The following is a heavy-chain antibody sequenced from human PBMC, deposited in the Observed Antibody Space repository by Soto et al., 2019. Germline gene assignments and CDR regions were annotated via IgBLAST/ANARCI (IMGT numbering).Heavy chain of an antibody. CDR1: GFIFSSYT. CDR2: ISPRSDYI. Sequence: EVQLVESGGGLVKPGGPLRLSFAPSGFIFSSYTMNWVRQHPGKGLEWVSSISPRSDYIYFADSMRGRFTISRDNAQNSLYLHMNNLRAEDTAVYHCARVSGTLERYSDLDYWGQGTLVTVSS. J-gene: IGHJ4*02. CDR3: ARVSGTLERYSDLDY. D-gene: IGHD3-10*01. V-gene: IGHV3-21*06.